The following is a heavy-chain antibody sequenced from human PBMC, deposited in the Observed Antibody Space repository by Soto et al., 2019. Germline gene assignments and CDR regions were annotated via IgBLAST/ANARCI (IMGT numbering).Heavy chain of an antibody. CDR1: GGSISSYY. CDR2: IYTSGST. Sequence: PSETLSLTCTVSGGSISSYYWTWIRQPSGKGLEWIGRIYTSGSTNYNPSLKSRVTLSVDTSKNQFSLKLISVTAADTAVYYCAGDLKFGQADYWGQGSQVTVSS. D-gene: IGHD3-10*01. V-gene: IGHV4-4*07. CDR3: AGDLKFGQADY. J-gene: IGHJ4*02.